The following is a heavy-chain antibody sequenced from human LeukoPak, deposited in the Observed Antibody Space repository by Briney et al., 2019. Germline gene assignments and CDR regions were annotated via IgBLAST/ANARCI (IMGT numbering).Heavy chain of an antibody. CDR1: GFTFSSYA. D-gene: IGHD3-9*01. J-gene: IGHJ4*02. V-gene: IGHV3-30*04. Sequence: GGSLRLSCAASGFTFSSYAMHWVRQAPGKGLEWVAVISYDGNNKYYADSVKGRFTLSRDNSKNTLYLQMNSLRAEDTAVYYCAKDSTRYYGVLTVNLREKGALDYWGQGTLVTVSS. CDR2: ISYDGNNK. CDR3: AKDSTRYYGVLTVNLREKGALDY.